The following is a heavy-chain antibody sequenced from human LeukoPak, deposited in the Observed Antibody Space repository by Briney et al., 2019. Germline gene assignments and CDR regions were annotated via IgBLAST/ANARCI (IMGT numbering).Heavy chain of an antibody. Sequence: GGSLRLSCATSGFTFSRYAMHWVRQAPDKGLEWVALISYDANIGSNKYYADTVKGRFTISRDNSKNTLYLQMNSLRAEDTAVYYCARGRAELELVNWFDPWGQGTLVTVSS. CDR2: ISYDANIGSNK. CDR3: ARGRAELELVNWFDP. V-gene: IGHV3-30-3*01. J-gene: IGHJ5*02. D-gene: IGHD1-7*01. CDR1: GFTFSRYA.